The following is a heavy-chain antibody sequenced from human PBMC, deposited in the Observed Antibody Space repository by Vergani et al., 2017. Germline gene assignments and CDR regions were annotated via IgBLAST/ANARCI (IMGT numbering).Heavy chain of an antibody. CDR2: IYWNDDK. Sequence: QITLKESGPTLVKPTQTLTLTCTFSGFSLSTSGVGVGWIRQPPGKALEWLALIYWNDDKRYSPSLKSRLTITKDTSKNQVVLTMTNMDPVDTATYYCAHRPGIVVVPGTTMGAFDIWGQGTMVTVSS. V-gene: IGHV2-5*01. J-gene: IGHJ3*02. CDR1: GFSLSTSGVG. D-gene: IGHD2-2*01. CDR3: AHRPGIVVVPGTTMGAFDI.